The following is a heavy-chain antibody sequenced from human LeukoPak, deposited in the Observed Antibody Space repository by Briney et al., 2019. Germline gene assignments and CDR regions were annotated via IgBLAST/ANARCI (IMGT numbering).Heavy chain of an antibody. D-gene: IGHD6-19*01. CDR2: IGTAGDT. J-gene: IGHJ4*02. Sequence: GGSLRLSCAASGFTFSSYDMHWVRQATGKGLEWVSAIGTAGDTYCPGSVKGRFTISGENAKNSLYLQMNSLRAGDTAVYYCARGGLPGIAVAGPDYWGQGTLVTVSS. CDR3: ARGGLPGIAVAGPDY. V-gene: IGHV3-13*01. CDR1: GFTFSSYD.